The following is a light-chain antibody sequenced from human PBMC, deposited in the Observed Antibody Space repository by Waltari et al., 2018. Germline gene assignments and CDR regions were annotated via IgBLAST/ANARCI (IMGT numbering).Light chain of an antibody. CDR3: QHYDNLPPPSYT. CDR1: QDISHY. V-gene: IGKV1-33*01. Sequence: DIQMTQSPSSLSASVGDRVTITCQASQDISHYLNWYQHKAGNAPKLLIYDASNLETGVPSRFSGGGSGTHFTFTISSLQPEDIATYYCQHYDNLPPPSYTFGQGTKLEIK. CDR2: DAS. J-gene: IGKJ2*01.